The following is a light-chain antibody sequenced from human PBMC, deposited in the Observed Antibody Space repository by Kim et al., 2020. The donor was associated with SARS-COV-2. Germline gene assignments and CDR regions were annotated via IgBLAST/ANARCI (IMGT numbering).Light chain of an antibody. CDR3: QAWDSSTFYVV. V-gene: IGLV3-1*01. Sequence: PGQTASITCSGDKLGDKYACWYQQKPGQSPVLVIYQDTKRPSGIPERFSGSNSGNTATLTISGTQAMDEADYYCQAWDSSTFYVVFGGGTQLTVL. J-gene: IGLJ2*01. CDR2: QDT. CDR1: KLGDKY.